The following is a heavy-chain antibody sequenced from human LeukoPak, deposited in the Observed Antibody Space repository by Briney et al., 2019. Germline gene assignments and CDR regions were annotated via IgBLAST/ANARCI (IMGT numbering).Heavy chain of an antibody. CDR1: GYTFTGYD. V-gene: IGHV1-8*01. D-gene: IGHD6-13*01. J-gene: IGHJ4*02. Sequence: EASVKVSCKTSGYTFTGYDINWVRQAPGQGLEWMGWMKSNSGDTHFAQKFQGRVTMTRNTSISTAFMELSSLRSEDTAVYYCARGEYCSSWYPFDNWGQGSLVTVSS. CDR3: ARGEYCSSWYPFDN. CDR2: MKSNSGDT.